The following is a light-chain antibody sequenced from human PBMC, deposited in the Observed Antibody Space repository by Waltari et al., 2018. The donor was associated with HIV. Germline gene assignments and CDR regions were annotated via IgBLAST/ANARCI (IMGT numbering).Light chain of an antibody. V-gene: IGKV3-15*01. J-gene: IGKJ2*01. CDR1: QSVDGD. CDR3: QQYSNWPLYT. Sequence: EVVVTQPPATLSVSPGERATPSCRASQSVDGDIAWYQQKLGQAPRLLIYGACTRAAAVPGRFSGSGSGTEFTLTISSLQSEDVAVYYCQQYSNWPLYTFGQGTKLEI. CDR2: GAC.